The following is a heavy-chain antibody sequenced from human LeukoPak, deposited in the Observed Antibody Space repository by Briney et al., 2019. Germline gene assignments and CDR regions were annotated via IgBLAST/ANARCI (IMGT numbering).Heavy chain of an antibody. CDR2: IYYSGST. D-gene: IGHD3-3*01. CDR3: ASITIFGVVMSY. Sequence: PSETLSLTCTVSGGSISSSSYYWGWIRQPPGKGLEWIGSIYYSGSTYYNPSLKSRVTISVDTSKNQFSLKLSSVTAADTAVYYCASITIFGVVMSYWGQGTLVTVSS. V-gene: IGHV4-39*01. CDR1: GGSISSSSYY. J-gene: IGHJ4*02.